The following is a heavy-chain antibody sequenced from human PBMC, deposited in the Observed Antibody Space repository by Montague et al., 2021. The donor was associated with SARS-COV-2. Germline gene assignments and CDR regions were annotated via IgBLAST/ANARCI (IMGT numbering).Heavy chain of an antibody. CDR1: GFTFDDYA. D-gene: IGHD3-22*01. J-gene: IGHJ3*02. V-gene: IGHV3-9*01. CDR3: AKVMREDYYDSSGSPDAFDI. CDR2: ISWKSGSI. Sequence: SLRLSCAASGFTFDDYAMHWVRQAPGKGLEWVSGISWKSGSIAYADSVKGRFTISRDNAKNSLYLQMNGLRAEDTALYYCAKVMREDYYDSSGSPDAFDIWGQGTMVTVSS.